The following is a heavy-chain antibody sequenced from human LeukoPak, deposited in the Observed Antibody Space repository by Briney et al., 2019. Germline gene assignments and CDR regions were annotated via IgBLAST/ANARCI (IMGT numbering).Heavy chain of an antibody. CDR1: GFTFSSYG. V-gene: IGHV3-30*18. Sequence: GGSVRLSCAASGFTFSSYGMHWVRQAPGKGLEWVAVISYDGSNKYYADSVKGRFTISRDNSKNTLYLQMNSLRAEDTAVYYCAKVKPLYSSSWYYFDYWGQGTLVTVSS. J-gene: IGHJ4*02. CDR3: AKVKPLYSSSWYYFDY. CDR2: ISYDGSNK. D-gene: IGHD6-13*01.